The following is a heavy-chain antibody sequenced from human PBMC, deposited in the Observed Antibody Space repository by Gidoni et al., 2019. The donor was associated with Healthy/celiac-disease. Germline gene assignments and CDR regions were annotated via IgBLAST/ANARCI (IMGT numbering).Heavy chain of an antibody. CDR3: ARDIKLVPYYYYYGMDV. CDR1: GFTFSSYW. V-gene: IGHV3-7*04. D-gene: IGHD6-6*01. J-gene: IGHJ6*02. CDR2: IKQDGSEK. Sequence: EVQLVESGGGLVQPGGSLRLSCAASGFTFSSYWMSWVRQAPGKGLEWVANIKQDGSEKYYVDSVKGRFTISRDNAKNSLYLQMNSLRAEDTAVYYCARDIKLVPYYYYYGMDVWGQGTTVTVSS.